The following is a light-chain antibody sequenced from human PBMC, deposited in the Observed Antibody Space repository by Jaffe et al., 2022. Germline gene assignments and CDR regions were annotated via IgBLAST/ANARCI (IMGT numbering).Light chain of an antibody. CDR3: SSYTSSSTWV. Sequence: QSVLTQPASVSGSPGQSITISCTGTSSDVGAYNYVSWYQQHPVKAPKLMIYDVSNRPSGVSNRFSGSKSGNTASLTISGLQAEDEADYYCSSYTSSSTWVFGGGTKLTVL. CDR2: DVS. J-gene: IGLJ3*02. CDR1: SSDVGAYNY. V-gene: IGLV2-14*03.